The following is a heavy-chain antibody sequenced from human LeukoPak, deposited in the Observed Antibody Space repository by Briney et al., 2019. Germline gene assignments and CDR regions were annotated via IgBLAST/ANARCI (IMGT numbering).Heavy chain of an antibody. CDR1: GGTFSSYA. J-gene: IGHJ4*02. D-gene: IGHD3-22*01. Sequence: SVKVSCKASGGTFSSYAISWVRQAPGQGLEWMGRIIPIFGIANYAQKFQGRVTITADKSTSTAYMELSSLRSEDTAAYYCARTLHYYDSSGFAYWGQGTLVTVSS. CDR3: ARTLHYYDSSGFAY. V-gene: IGHV1-69*04. CDR2: IIPIFGIA.